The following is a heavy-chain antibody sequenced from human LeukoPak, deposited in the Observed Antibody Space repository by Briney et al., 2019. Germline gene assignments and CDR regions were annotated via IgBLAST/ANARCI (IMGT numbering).Heavy chain of an antibody. Sequence: SETPSLTCTVSGASLSNYNWRWIRHPPGKGLEWIWRMVTSGSTGYNPSRKGRVAMSRDKSKNKRYLDLRSVTAADTAIYYCARASDNILSYYYHMDLWGKGITVTVSS. V-gene: IGHV4-4*07. CDR3: ARASDNILSYYYHMDL. CDR2: MVTSGST. D-gene: IGHD1-14*01. CDR1: GASLSNYN. J-gene: IGHJ6*03.